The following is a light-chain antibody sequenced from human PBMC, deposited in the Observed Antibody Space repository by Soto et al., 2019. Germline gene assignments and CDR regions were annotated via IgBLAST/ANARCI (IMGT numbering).Light chain of an antibody. J-gene: IGKJ2*03. CDR1: DSFSIN. V-gene: IGKV3-15*01. Sequence: VMTQSPVTLSVSPGERATLSCRPSDSFSINLAWYQQKPGQAPRLLMYGASTRATGIPARFSGSGSGAEFTLSISSLQSEDSAVYYCQQYHNWYSFGQGSKLEIK. CDR2: GAS. CDR3: QQYHNWYS.